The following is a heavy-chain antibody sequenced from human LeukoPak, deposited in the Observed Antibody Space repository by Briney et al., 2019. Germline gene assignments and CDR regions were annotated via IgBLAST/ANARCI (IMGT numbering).Heavy chain of an antibody. D-gene: IGHD6-19*01. J-gene: IGHJ5*02. Sequence: PGGSLRLSCAASGFTFSSYWMSWVRQAPGKGLEWVANIKQDGSEKYYVDSVKGRFTISRDNAKNSLYLQMNSLRVEDTAVYYCAKDKGYSSGWYLLDPWGQGTLVTVSS. CDR1: GFTFSSYW. CDR3: AKDKGYSSGWYLLDP. CDR2: IKQDGSEK. V-gene: IGHV3-7*03.